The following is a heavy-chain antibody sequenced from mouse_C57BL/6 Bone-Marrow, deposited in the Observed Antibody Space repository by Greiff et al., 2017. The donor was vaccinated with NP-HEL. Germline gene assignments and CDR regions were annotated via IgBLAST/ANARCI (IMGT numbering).Heavy chain of an antibody. CDR3: ARSDDGYYPYAMDY. CDR1: GYAFSSSW. CDR2: IYPGDGDT. Sequence: QVQLKESGPELVKPGASVKISCKASGYAFSSSWMNWVKQRPGKGLEWIGRIYPGDGDTNYNGKFKGKATLTADKSSSTAYMQLSSLTSEDSAVYFCARSDDGYYPYAMDYWGQGTSVTVSS. D-gene: IGHD2-3*01. V-gene: IGHV1-82*01. J-gene: IGHJ4*01.